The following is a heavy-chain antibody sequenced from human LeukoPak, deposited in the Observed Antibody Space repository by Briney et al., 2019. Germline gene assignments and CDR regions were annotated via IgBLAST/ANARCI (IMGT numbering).Heavy chain of an antibody. CDR2: SSSNYI. V-gene: IGHV3-21*01. Sequence: PGGSLRLSCAASGFTFSDYSMNWVRQAPGQGLEWISSSSSNYIYYADSVKGRFTISIDRSKNIPYLQMNSLRAEDTAVYYCAKDRCSNGIGCLYYYMDVWGKGTTVTISS. J-gene: IGHJ6*03. CDR1: GFTFSDYS. CDR3: AKDRCSNGIGCLYYYMDV. D-gene: IGHD2-8*01.